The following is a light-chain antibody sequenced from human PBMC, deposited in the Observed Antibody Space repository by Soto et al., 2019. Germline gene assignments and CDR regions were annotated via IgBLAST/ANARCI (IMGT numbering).Light chain of an antibody. Sequence: ETVLTQSPGTLSLSPGDRATLSCRASQSVSSSYLAWYQQKPGQAPRLLIYDASRRATGIPDRFSGSGSGTDFTLTISRLEPEDFAVYYCPQYGSTPRTFGQGTKVEIK. V-gene: IGKV3-20*01. J-gene: IGKJ1*01. CDR1: QSVSSSY. CDR2: DAS. CDR3: PQYGSTPRT.